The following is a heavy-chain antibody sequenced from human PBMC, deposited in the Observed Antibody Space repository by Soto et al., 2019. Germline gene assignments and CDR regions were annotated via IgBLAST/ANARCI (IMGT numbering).Heavy chain of an antibody. Sequence: EVQLVESGGGLVQPGGSLRLSCAASGFTFSSYSMNWVRQAPGKGLEWVSYISSSSSTIYYADSVKGRFTISRDNAKNSLYLQMNSLSDEDTAVYYCARVGLRIDLWGRGTLVTVSS. J-gene: IGHJ2*01. CDR1: GFTFSSYS. CDR3: ARVGLRIDL. D-gene: IGHD4-17*01. CDR2: ISSSSSTI. V-gene: IGHV3-48*02.